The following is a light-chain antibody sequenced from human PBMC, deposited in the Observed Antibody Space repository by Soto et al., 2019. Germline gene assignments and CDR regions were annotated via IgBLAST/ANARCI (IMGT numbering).Light chain of an antibody. J-gene: IGKJ3*01. CDR1: QSVSSSY. Sequence: EIVLTQSPGILSLSPGERATLSCRASQSVSSSYLAWYQQKPGQAPRLLIYGASSRATGIPDRFSGSGSGTDFTLTISRLEPADSAVYYCHQYNSWPRGTFGPGTKVEIK. CDR3: HQYNSWPRGT. V-gene: IGKV3-20*01. CDR2: GAS.